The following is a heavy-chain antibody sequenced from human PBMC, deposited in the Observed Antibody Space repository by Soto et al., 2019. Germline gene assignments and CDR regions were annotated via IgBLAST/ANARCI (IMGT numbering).Heavy chain of an antibody. Sequence: GGSLRLSCAASGFTFSSYWMSWVRQAPGKGLEWVANIKQDGSEKYYVDSVKGRFTISRDNAKNSLYLQMNSLRAEDTAVYYCASQEGYCSSTSCYAYYMDVWGKGTTVTVSS. CDR2: IKQDGSEK. J-gene: IGHJ6*03. CDR3: ASQEGYCSSTSCYAYYMDV. D-gene: IGHD2-2*01. CDR1: GFTFSSYW. V-gene: IGHV3-7*01.